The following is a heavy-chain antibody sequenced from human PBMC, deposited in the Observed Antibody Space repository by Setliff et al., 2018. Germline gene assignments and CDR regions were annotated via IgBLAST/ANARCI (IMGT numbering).Heavy chain of an antibody. CDR1: GFSLSTSGVG. J-gene: IGHJ4*02. CDR2: IYWNDEK. CDR3: AHIAGGGNSPRHDY. D-gene: IGHD2-21*01. Sequence: SGPTLVNPTQTLTLTCTFSGFSLSTSGVGVGWIRQPPGKALEGLALIYWNDEKRYSPSLKSRLTITKDTSKNQVVLTMTNMDPVDTATYYCAHIAGGGNSPRHDYWGQGTLVTVSS. V-gene: IGHV2-5*01.